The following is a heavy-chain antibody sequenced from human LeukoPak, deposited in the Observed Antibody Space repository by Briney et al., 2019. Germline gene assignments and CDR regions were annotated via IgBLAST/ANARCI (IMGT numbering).Heavy chain of an antibody. D-gene: IGHD5-12*01. J-gene: IGHJ4*02. Sequence: SETLSLTCTVSGGSISSYYWSWIRQPAGKGLEWIGRIYTSGSTNYNPSLKSRVTMSVDTSKNQFSLKLSSVTAADTAVYYCARGGLRYSGYDYIDYWGQETLVTVSS. V-gene: IGHV4-4*07. CDR3: ARGGLRYSGYDYIDY. CDR2: IYTSGST. CDR1: GGSISSYY.